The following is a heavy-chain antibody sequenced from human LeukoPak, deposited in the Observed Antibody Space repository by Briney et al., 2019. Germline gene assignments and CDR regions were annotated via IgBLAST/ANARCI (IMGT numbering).Heavy chain of an antibody. Sequence: GGLRLSPAPSRVTFSDYDMHLVRQATGKGLEWVSAIGTAGDTYYTGSVKGRFTISRENAKNSLYLQMNSLRAGDTAVYYCARVAKERVGGVYYFDYWGQGTLVTVSS. J-gene: IGHJ4*02. CDR2: IGTAGDT. CDR3: ARVAKERVGGVYYFDY. D-gene: IGHD1-1*01. CDR1: RVTFSDYD. V-gene: IGHV3-13*01.